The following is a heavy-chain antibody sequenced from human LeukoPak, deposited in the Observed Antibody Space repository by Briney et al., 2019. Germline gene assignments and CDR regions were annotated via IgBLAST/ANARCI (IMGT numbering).Heavy chain of an antibody. J-gene: IGHJ4*02. D-gene: IGHD3-10*01. CDR3: AREVRPSGGYDY. CDR1: GFTVSSNY. V-gene: IGHV3-53*01. CDR2: IYSGGST. Sequence: GGSLRLSCAASGFTVSSNYMSWVRQAPGKGLEWVSVIYSGGSTYYADSVKGRFTISRDNSKNTLYLQMNSLRAEDTAVYYCAREVRPSGGYDYWGQGTLVTVSS.